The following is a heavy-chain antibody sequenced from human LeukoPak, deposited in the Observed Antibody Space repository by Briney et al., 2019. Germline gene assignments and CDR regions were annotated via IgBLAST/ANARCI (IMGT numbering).Heavy chain of an antibody. CDR1: GGSISSYY. J-gene: IGHJ5*02. CDR3: ARHHRIAARGLGWFDP. V-gene: IGHV4-59*01. CDR2: IYYSGST. D-gene: IGHD6-13*01. Sequence: SETLSLTCTVSGGSISSYYWSWIRQPPGKGLEWIGYIYYSGSTNYNPSLKSRVTISVDTSENQFSLKLSSVTAADTAVYYCARHHRIAARGLGWFDPWGQGTLVTVSS.